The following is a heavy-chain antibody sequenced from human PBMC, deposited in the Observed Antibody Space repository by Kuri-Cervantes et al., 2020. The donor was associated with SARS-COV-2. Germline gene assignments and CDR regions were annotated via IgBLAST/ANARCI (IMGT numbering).Heavy chain of an antibody. CDR1: GGSISSYY. J-gene: IGHJ6*03. CDR3: ARDRMWEPNRYYYYYYYMDV. V-gene: IGHV4-4*07. D-gene: IGHD1-26*01. Sequence: SETLSLTCTVSGGSISSYYWSWIRQPAGKGLEWIGRIYTSGSTNYNPSLKSRVTMSVDTSKNQFSLKLSSVTAADTAVYYCARDRMWEPNRYYYYYYYMDVWGKGTTVIVSS. CDR2: IYTSGST.